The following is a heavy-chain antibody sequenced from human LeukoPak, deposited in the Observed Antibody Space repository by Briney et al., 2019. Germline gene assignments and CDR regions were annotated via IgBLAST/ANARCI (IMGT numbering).Heavy chain of an antibody. D-gene: IGHD3-3*01. Sequence: ASVKVSCKASGYTFTSYYMHWVRQAPGQGLEWMGIINRSGGNTNYAQTFQGRVTMTRDTSPRTVYMELSSLRYEDTAVYNCARGFYDFWSGSRDSWGQGTLVTVSS. CDR3: ARGFYDFWSGSRDS. CDR2: INRSGGNT. V-gene: IGHV1-46*01. J-gene: IGHJ4*02. CDR1: GYTFTSYY.